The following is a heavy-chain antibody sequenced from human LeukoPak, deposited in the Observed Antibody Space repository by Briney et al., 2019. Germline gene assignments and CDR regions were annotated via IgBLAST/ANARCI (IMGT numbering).Heavy chain of an antibody. V-gene: IGHV1-8*01. Sequence: ASVKVSCKASGYTFTSCDINWVRQATGQGLAWMGWMNPNSGNTGYAQKFQGRVTVTRNTSISTAYMELSSLRSEDTAVYYCASAEIVVPPGHAFDIWGQGTMVTVSS. CDR1: GYTFTSCD. CDR3: ASAEIVVPPGHAFDI. J-gene: IGHJ3*02. D-gene: IGHD3-22*01. CDR2: MNPNSGNT.